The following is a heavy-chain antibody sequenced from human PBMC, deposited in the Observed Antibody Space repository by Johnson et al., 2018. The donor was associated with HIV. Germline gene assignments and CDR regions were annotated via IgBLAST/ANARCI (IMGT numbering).Heavy chain of an antibody. CDR3: ARGYYYDSSGSDDAFDI. J-gene: IGHJ3*02. V-gene: IGHV3-23*04. CDR1: GFTFSSYA. D-gene: IGHD3-22*01. Sequence: VQLVESGGGLIQPGGSLRLSCAASGFTFSSYAMSWVRQAPGKGLEWVSAISGSGSTIYYADSVKGRFTISRDNSKNTLSLQMNSLRAEDTAVYYCARGYYYDSSGSDDAFDIWGQGTMVTVSS. CDR2: ISGSGSTI.